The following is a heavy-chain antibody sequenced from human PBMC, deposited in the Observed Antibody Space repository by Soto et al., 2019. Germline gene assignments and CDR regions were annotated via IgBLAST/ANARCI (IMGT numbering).Heavy chain of an antibody. CDR2: INPNGGST. V-gene: IGHV1-46*04. D-gene: IGHD2-21*01. CDR3: SRSLLQGDF. CDR1: GYIFIHYY. Sequence: QVQLVQSGAEVKKPGASVKVSCKASGYIFIHYYIHWVRQAPGQGLEGMAIINPNGGSTNYAQKLQGIVTVTSDTSASTVSMELNSLGADDTAVFFCSRSLLQGDFWGQGTLVTVSS. J-gene: IGHJ4*02.